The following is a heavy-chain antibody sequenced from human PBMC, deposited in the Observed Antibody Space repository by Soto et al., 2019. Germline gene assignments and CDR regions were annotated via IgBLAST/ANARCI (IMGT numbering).Heavy chain of an antibody. Sequence: QVQLQESGPGLVKPSQTLSLTCTVSGGSISSGGYYWSWIRQHPGKGLEWIGYIYYSGSTYYNPSLKSLVTISVDTSNNQFSLKLSSVTAADTAVYYCARGVTMVRGVIHTPYFDYWGQGTLVTVSS. J-gene: IGHJ4*02. CDR3: ARGVTMVRGVIHTPYFDY. CDR1: GGSISSGGYY. D-gene: IGHD3-10*01. V-gene: IGHV4-31*01. CDR2: IYYSGST.